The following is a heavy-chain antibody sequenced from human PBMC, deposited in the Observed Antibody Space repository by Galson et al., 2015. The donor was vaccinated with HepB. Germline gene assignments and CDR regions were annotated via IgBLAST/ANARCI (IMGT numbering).Heavy chain of an antibody. CDR3: AKVGGNCSGGSWYGSGLAAFDI. CDR1: GFTFSSYA. D-gene: IGHD2-15*01. J-gene: IGHJ3*02. V-gene: IGHV3-23*01. CDR2: ISGSGGSK. Sequence: SLRLSCAASGFTFSSYAMSWVRQAPGKGLEWVSAISGSGGSKYYADSVKGRFTISRDNPKNTLYLQMNSLRAEDTAVYYCAKVGGNCSGGSWYGSGLAAFDIWGRGTMVTVSS.